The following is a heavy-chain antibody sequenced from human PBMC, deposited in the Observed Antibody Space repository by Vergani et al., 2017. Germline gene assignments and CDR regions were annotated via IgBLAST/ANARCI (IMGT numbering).Heavy chain of an antibody. Sequence: EVQLLESGGGLVQPGGSLRLSCAASGFTFSSYAMSWVRQAPGKGLEWVSGISDSDDSTNYADSVKGRFTISRDNSKNTLYLQMNSLRAEDTAVYYCAKDRYCGGDCYSWFDPWGQGTLVTVSS. CDR3: AKDRYCGGDCYSWFDP. J-gene: IGHJ5*02. CDR1: GFTFSSYA. CDR2: ISDSDDST. V-gene: IGHV3-23*01. D-gene: IGHD2-21*02.